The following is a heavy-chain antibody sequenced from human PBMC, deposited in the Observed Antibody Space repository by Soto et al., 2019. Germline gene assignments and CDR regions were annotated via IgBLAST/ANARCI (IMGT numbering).Heavy chain of an antibody. CDR2: IIPIFGTA. J-gene: IGHJ6*02. Sequence: QVQLVQSGAEVKKPGSSVKVSCKASGGTFSSYAISWVRQAPGQGLEWMGGIIPIFGTANYAQKFRGRVTITADESTRTAYMELGSLRSEDTAVYYCARSRGVYSSSYYGMDVWGQGTTVTVSS. CDR3: ARSRGVYSSSYYGMDV. D-gene: IGHD6-6*01. CDR1: GGTFSSYA. V-gene: IGHV1-69*12.